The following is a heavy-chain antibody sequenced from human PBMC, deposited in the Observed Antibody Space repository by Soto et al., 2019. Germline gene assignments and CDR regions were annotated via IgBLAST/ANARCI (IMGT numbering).Heavy chain of an antibody. D-gene: IGHD3-22*01. CDR2: IYYSGST. J-gene: IGHJ4*02. Sequence: SLTCTVSGGSISSGDYYWSWIRQPPGKGLEYIGYIYYSGSTYYNPSLKSRLTISMDMSKNQFSLKLNSVTAADTAVYYCARVPFYDSSGRSYYFDYWGQGTLVTVSS. CDR1: GGSISSGDYY. V-gene: IGHV4-30-4*01. CDR3: ARVPFYDSSGRSYYFDY.